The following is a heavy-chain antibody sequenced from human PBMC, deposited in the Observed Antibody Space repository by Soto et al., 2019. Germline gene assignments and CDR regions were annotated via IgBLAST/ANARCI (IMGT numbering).Heavy chain of an antibody. J-gene: IGHJ5*02. CDR3: TRDFMARGRESNWFDP. Sequence: GGSLRLSCAASGFIFSSYWMHWVRQAPGKGPVWVARINGDGRNTRYTDSVKGRFTISRDNAKNTLYLQMDSLRAEDTAVYYCTRDFMARGRESNWFDPWGQGTVVTVSS. CDR1: GFIFSSYW. V-gene: IGHV3-74*01. D-gene: IGHD3-10*01. CDR2: INGDGRNT.